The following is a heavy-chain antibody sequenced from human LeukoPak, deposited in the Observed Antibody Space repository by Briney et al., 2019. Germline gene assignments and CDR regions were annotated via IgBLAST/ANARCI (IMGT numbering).Heavy chain of an antibody. CDR3: ARDHRYAFDN. Sequence: GGSLRLSCAASGFNFIDYSMNWVRQAPGKGLEWISYIGISSGNTKYAGSVKGRFTISRDKARNSLYLQMNSLRVEDTAVYYCARDHRYAFDNWGHGTLVTVSS. D-gene: IGHD5-12*01. J-gene: IGHJ4*01. CDR2: IGISSGNT. V-gene: IGHV3-48*01. CDR1: GFNFIDYS.